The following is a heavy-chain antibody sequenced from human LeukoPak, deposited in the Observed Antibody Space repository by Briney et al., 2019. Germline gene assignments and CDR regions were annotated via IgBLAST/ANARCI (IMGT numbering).Heavy chain of an antibody. Sequence: PGGSLRLSCAASGFTFSIHWMSWVRQAPGKGLEWVANIKEDSSDKWYVDSVKGRFTISRDNVENSLYSQMNSLGAEDTAVYYCARGWNYAFRFDYWGQGTLVTVSS. V-gene: IGHV3-7*01. D-gene: IGHD1-7*01. CDR2: IKEDSSDK. CDR1: GFTFSIHW. J-gene: IGHJ4*02. CDR3: ARGWNYAFRFDY.